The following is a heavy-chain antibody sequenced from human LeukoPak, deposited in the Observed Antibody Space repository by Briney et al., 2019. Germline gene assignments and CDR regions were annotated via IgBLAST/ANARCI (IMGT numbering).Heavy chain of an antibody. CDR2: IGEEKSGSWT. V-gene: IGHV3-23*01. J-gene: IGHJ4*02. Sequence: GGSLRLSCAASGFTLSNYPMGWVRQAPVKGLEWLSAIGEEKSGSWTKSADSVKGRFTISRDNSENTLYLQMNSLRAEDTAVYYCARAGNVDIVATTLDYWGQGTLVTVSS. D-gene: IGHD5-12*01. CDR1: GFTLSNYP. CDR3: ARAGNVDIVATTLDY.